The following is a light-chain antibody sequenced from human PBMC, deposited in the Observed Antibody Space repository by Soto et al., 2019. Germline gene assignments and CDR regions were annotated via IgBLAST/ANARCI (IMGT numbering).Light chain of an antibody. CDR2: GAS. V-gene: IGKV3-15*01. CDR1: QSVSSSY. CDR3: QQYNNWPPKT. Sequence: EIVLTQPPGTLSLSPGERATLSCRASQSVSSSYLAWYQQKPGQAPRLLIYGASTRATGIPARFSGSGSGTEFTLTISSLQSEDFAVYYCQQYNNWPPKTFGGGTKVDI. J-gene: IGKJ4*01.